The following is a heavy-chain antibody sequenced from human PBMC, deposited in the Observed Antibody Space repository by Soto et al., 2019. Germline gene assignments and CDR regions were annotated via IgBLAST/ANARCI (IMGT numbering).Heavy chain of an antibody. CDR2: ISYDGNYE. CDR1: GFTFNTYT. CDR3: ARASVAGTWGYYFDY. Sequence: QVQLVESGGGVVQPGRSLRLSCAASGFTFNTYTMHWVRQAPGKGLEWVAVISYDGNYEYYADSVKGRFTISRDNSKNPLYLQLNSLRADDTAVYYCARASVAGTWGYYFDYWGQGALVTVSS. J-gene: IGHJ4*02. D-gene: IGHD6-19*01. V-gene: IGHV3-30-3*01.